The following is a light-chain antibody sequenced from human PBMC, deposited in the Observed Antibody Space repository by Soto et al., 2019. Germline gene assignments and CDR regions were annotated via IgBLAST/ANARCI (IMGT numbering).Light chain of an antibody. J-gene: IGKJ5*01. V-gene: IGKV3D-15*01. CDR2: GAS. Sequence: EIVMTQSPATLSVSPGERATLSCRASQSVSSNLAWYQQKPGQAPRLLIYGASTRATGIPARFSGSGSGTEFTLTISSLQSEDFEVYYGQQYNNWPLACGQGTRLEIK. CDR1: QSVSSN. CDR3: QQYNNWPLA.